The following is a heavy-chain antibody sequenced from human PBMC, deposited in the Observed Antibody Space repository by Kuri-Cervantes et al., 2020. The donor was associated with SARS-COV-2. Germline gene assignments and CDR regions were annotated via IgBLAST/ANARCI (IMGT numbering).Heavy chain of an antibody. CDR1: GYSISSGYY. V-gene: IGHV4-38-2*01. CDR2: IYHSGST. Sequence: ESLKISCAVSGYSISSGYYWGWIRQPPGEGLEWIGSIYHSGSTYYNPSLKSRVTISVDTSKNQFSLNLRSVTAADTAVYFCAKNPFPEVGNTGWAFDIWGQGTVVTVSS. CDR3: AKNPFPEVGNTGWAFDI. J-gene: IGHJ3*02. D-gene: IGHD1-14*01.